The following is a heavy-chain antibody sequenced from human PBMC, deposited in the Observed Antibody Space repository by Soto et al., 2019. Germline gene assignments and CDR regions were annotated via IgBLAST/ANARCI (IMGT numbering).Heavy chain of an antibody. CDR3: ARSYYGSGSYNYYGMDV. CDR2: IYPGDSDT. D-gene: IGHD3-10*01. Sequence: GESLKISCKGSGYSFTSCWIGWVRQMPGKGLEWMGIIYPGDSDTRYSPSFQGQVTISADKSISTAYLQWSSLKASDTAMYYCARSYYGSGSYNYYGMDVWGQGTTVTVSS. J-gene: IGHJ6*02. V-gene: IGHV5-51*01. CDR1: GYSFTSCW.